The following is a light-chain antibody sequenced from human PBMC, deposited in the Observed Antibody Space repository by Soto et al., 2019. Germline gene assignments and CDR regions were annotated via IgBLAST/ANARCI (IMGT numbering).Light chain of an antibody. V-gene: IGKV1-5*03. CDR2: KAS. J-gene: IGKJ3*01. CDR3: QQSFT. Sequence: DIQMTQSPSTLSASVGDRVTITCRASPSISSWLAWYQQKPGKAPKHLIYKASSLESGVPSRFSGSGSGTEFTLTISSLQPDDFATYYCQQSFTFGPGTKVDIK. CDR1: PSISSW.